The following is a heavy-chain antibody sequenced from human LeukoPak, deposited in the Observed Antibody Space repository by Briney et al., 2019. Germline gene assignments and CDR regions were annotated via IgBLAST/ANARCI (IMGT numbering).Heavy chain of an antibody. J-gene: IGHJ4*02. Sequence: SETLSLTCTVSGGSISNYYWSWIRQPPGKGLEWIGYIYYSGSTNYNPSLKSRVTISVDTSKNQFSLKLSSVTAADTAVYYCARHGGGYDYDYWGQGTLVTVSS. CDR3: ARHGGGYDYDY. D-gene: IGHD5-12*01. CDR2: IYYSGST. CDR1: GGSISNYY. V-gene: IGHV4-59*08.